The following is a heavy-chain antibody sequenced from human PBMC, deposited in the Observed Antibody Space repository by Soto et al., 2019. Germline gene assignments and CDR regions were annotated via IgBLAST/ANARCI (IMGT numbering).Heavy chain of an antibody. J-gene: IGHJ4*02. CDR2: INPNSGGT. V-gene: IGHV1-2*02. D-gene: IGHD6-19*01. CDR1: GYTFTGYY. Sequence: ASVKVSCKASGYTFTGYYMHWVRQAPGQGLEWMGWINPNSGGTNYAQKFQGRVTMTRDTSISTAYMELSRLRSDDTAVYYCARDLVAVAGLGFDYWGQGTLVTVSS. CDR3: ARDLVAVAGLGFDY.